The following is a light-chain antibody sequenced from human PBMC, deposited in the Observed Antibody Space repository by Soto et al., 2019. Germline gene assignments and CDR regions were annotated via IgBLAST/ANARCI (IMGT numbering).Light chain of an antibody. J-gene: IGLJ1*01. V-gene: IGLV1-44*01. CDR3: AAWDDSLNVLYV. CDR1: SSNIGSNT. CDR2: SDT. Sequence: QSVLTQPPSASGTPGQRVTISCSGSSSNIGSNTVNWYQQLPGTAPKLLIYSDTQRPSGVPDRFSGSKSGTSASLAISGLQSEDEADYYCAAWDDSLNVLYVFGTGTKVTVL.